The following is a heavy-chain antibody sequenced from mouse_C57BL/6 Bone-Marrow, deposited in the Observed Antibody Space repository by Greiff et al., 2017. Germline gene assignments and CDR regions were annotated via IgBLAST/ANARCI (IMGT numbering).Heavy chain of an antibody. CDR1: GFTFSSYA. Sequence: EVKLVESGEGLVKPGGSLKLSCAASGFTFSSYAMPWVRQTPEKRLAWVAYISSGGDYIYYADTVKGRFTISRDNARNTLYLQMSRLTSDETSMYSCTRSGLWPHDNAMDYGGQGTSVTVSS. D-gene: IGHD1-1*02. V-gene: IGHV5-9-1*02. CDR3: TRSGLWPHDNAMDY. CDR2: ISSGGDYI. J-gene: IGHJ4*01.